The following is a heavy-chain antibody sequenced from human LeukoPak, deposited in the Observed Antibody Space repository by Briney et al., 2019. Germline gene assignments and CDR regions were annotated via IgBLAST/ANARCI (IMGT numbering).Heavy chain of an antibody. CDR3: ARGDPWLVHLLVDY. J-gene: IGHJ4*02. V-gene: IGHV1-18*04. CDR2: ISGYNGNT. CDR1: GYTFTSYY. D-gene: IGHD6-19*01. Sequence: ASVKVSCKASGYTFTSYYMHWVRRAPGQGLEWMGWISGYNGNTKYAQKFQGRVTMTTDTSTSTAYMELRSLRSDDTAVYYCARGDPWLVHLLVDYWGQGTLVTVSS.